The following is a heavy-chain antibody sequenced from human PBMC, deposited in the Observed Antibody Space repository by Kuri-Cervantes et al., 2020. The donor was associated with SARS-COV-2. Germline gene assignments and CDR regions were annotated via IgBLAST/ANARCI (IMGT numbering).Heavy chain of an antibody. V-gene: IGHV1-8*01. CDR2: MNPNSGNT. CDR1: GYTFTSYD. CDR3: ARSVVAAASDWFDP. Sequence: ASVKVSCKASGYTFTSYDINWVRQATGQGSEWMGWMNPNSGNTGYAQKFQGSVTMTRNTSISTAYMELSSLRSEDTAVYYCARSVVAAASDWFDPWGQGTLVTVYS. D-gene: IGHD6-13*01. J-gene: IGHJ5*02.